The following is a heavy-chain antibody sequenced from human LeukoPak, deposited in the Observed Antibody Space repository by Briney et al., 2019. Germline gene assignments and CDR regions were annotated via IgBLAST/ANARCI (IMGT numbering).Heavy chain of an antibody. CDR2: IYSGGST. V-gene: IGHV3-66*01. Sequence: GGSLRLSCAASGFTFSSYAMSWVRQAPGKGLEWVSVIYSGGSTYYADSVKGRFTISRDNSKNTLYLQMNSLRAEDTAVYYCARDRGVGGFDPWGQGTLVTVSS. D-gene: IGHD3-16*01. CDR3: ARDRGVGGFDP. CDR1: GFTFSSYA. J-gene: IGHJ5*02.